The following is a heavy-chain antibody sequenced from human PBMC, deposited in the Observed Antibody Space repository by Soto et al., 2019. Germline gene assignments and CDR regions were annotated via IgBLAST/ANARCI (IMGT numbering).Heavy chain of an antibody. J-gene: IGHJ4*02. Sequence: QVQLQESGPGLVKPSETLSLTCTVSGGSISPYQWSWIRQSPGKGLEWIGYISYSGSANYNPSLNRRVTMSVDTSKNQFSLKLSSVTAADTAVYYCARLRVGAIGYFDYWGQGTLVTVSS. CDR2: ISYSGSA. V-gene: IGHV4-59*08. CDR1: GGSISPYQ. D-gene: IGHD1-26*01. CDR3: ARLRVGAIGYFDY.